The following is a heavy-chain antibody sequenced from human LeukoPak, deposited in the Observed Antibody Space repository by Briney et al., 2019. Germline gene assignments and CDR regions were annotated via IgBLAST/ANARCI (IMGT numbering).Heavy chain of an antibody. CDR2: IYHSGST. Sequence: SETLSLTCTVSNDSISPLYWGWIRQPPGKGLEWIGSIYHSGSTYYNPSLKSRVTISVDTSKNQFSLKLSSVTAADTALYYCASENSNYGSLPFAYWGQGTLVTVSS. V-gene: IGHV4-38-2*02. J-gene: IGHJ4*02. CDR3: ASENSNYGSLPFAY. D-gene: IGHD4-11*01. CDR1: NDSISPLY.